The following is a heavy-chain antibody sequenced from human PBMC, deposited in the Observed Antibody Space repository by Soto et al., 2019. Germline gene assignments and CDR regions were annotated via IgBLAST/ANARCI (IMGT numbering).Heavy chain of an antibody. V-gene: IGHV3-15*01. Sequence: EVQLVESGGGLVQPGGSLRLSCAASGFTFSNAWMSWVRQAPGKGLEWVGRIKSKTDGGTTDYAAPVKGRFTISRDDSKNTLYLQMNSLKTEDTAVYYCTTDPVRGVAYYYYYYMDVWGKGTTVTVSS. CDR3: TTDPVRGVAYYYYYYMDV. D-gene: IGHD3-10*01. J-gene: IGHJ6*03. CDR2: IKSKTDGGTT. CDR1: GFTFSNAW.